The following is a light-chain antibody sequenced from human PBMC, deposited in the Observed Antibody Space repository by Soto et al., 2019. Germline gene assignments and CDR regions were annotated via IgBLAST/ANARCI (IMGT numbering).Light chain of an antibody. V-gene: IGKV3-15*01. CDR2: GAS. J-gene: IGKJ3*01. CDR1: QSVSSN. Sequence: EIVMTQSPATLSVSPGERATLSCRASQSVSSNLAWYQQKPGQAPRLLIYGASPRATGIPARFSGSGSGTEFTLTISILQSEDFAVYYCQQYNNWPFTFGPGTKVDIK. CDR3: QQYNNWPFT.